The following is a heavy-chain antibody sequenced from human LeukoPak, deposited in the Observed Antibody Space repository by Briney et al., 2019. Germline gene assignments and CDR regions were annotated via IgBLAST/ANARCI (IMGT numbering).Heavy chain of an antibody. CDR1: GYTFTGYY. V-gene: IGHV1-2*02. J-gene: IGHJ6*03. D-gene: IGHD2-2*02. CDR2: INPNSGGT. CDR3: ARYSSTSCYTCGTGYYYYMDV. Sequence: ASVKVSCKASGYTFTGYYMHWVRQAPGQGLEWMGWINPNSGGTNYAQKFQGRVTMTRDTSISTAYMELSRLRSDDTAVYYCARYSSTSCYTCGTGYYYYMDVWGKGTTVTVSS.